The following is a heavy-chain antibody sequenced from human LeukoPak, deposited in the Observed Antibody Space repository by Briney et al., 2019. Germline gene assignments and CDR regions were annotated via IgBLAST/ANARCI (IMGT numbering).Heavy chain of an antibody. CDR3: AREGIRRDGYRRVDY. Sequence: SETLSLICAVYGGSFSGYSWSWIRQPPGKGLEWIGEVNHSGSTNYSPSLKSRVTISVDTSKNQFSLKLRSVTAADTAVYYCAREGIRRDGYRRVDYWGQGTLVTVSS. V-gene: IGHV4-34*01. D-gene: IGHD5-24*01. CDR2: VNHSGST. CDR1: GGSFSGYS. J-gene: IGHJ4*02.